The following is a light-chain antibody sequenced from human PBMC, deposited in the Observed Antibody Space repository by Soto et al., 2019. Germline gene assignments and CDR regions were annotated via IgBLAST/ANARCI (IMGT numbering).Light chain of an antibody. CDR1: QTISSW. Sequence: DIQMTQSPSTLSASVGDRVTITCRASQTISSWLAWYQQKPGQAPKILIYKASSLESAVPSRFRGSGSGTEFTLTISGLQPDDFATYYCQQYNSYPLTFGGGTKVDIK. J-gene: IGKJ4*01. V-gene: IGKV1-5*03. CDR3: QQYNSYPLT. CDR2: KAS.